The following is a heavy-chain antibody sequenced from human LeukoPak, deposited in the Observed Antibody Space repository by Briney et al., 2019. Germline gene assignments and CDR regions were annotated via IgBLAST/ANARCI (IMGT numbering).Heavy chain of an antibody. V-gene: IGHV4-38-2*02. CDR2: IHHSGST. Sequence: PSETLSLTCTVSGDAISSYYWTWIRQPPGKGLEWIGSIHHSGSTYYNPSLKSRVTISVDTSKNQFSLKLSSVTAADTAVYYCAREPSGTLDYWGQGTLVTVSS. CDR1: GDAISSYY. CDR3: AREPSGTLDY. J-gene: IGHJ4*02. D-gene: IGHD1-26*01.